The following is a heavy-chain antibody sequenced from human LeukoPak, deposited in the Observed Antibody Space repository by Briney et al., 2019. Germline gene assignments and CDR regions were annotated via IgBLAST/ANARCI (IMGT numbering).Heavy chain of an antibody. D-gene: IGHD2-21*02. V-gene: IGHV3-7*01. CDR1: GFTFSWLW. J-gene: IGHJ6*02. CDR3: ARCDVPYYYYGMDV. Sequence: GSLRLSCAAPGFTFSWLWMSWVRQASGKGPEWGANIKQDGSEKYYVDSVKGRFTISRDNAKNSLYLQMNSLRAEDTAVYYCARCDVPYYYYGMDVWGQGTTVTVSS. CDR2: IKQDGSEK.